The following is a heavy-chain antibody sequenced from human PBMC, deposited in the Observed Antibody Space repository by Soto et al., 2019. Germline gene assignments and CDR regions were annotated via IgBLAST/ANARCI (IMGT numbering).Heavy chain of an antibody. J-gene: IGHJ6*02. Sequence: RASVKVSCKASGYTFTSYGISWVRQAPGQGLEWMGWISAYNGNTNYAQRLQGRVTMTTDTSTSTAYMELRSLRSDDTAVYYCVRSSSTGGMDVWGQGTTVTVSS. D-gene: IGHD6-6*01. CDR2: ISAYNGNT. CDR3: VRSSSTGGMDV. V-gene: IGHV1-18*01. CDR1: GYTFTSYG.